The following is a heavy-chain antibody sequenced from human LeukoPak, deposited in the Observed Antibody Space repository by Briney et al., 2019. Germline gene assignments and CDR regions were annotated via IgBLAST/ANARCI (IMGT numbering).Heavy chain of an antibody. J-gene: IGHJ5*02. CDR3: VSRTALRGTYT. CDR2: VNPKGGGT. Sequence: ASVKVSCKASGYTFTGYYMNWVRQAPGQGLQWMGWVNPKGGGTRYAQRFQGRVTMTRDMSISTAYMELNSLRSDDTAVYYCVSRTALRGTYTWGQGTLVSVSS. CDR1: GYTFTGYY. D-gene: IGHD3-10*01. V-gene: IGHV1-2*02.